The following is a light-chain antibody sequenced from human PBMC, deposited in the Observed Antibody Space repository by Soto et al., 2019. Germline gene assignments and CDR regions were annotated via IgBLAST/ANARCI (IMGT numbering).Light chain of an antibody. J-gene: IGKJ1*01. CDR1: QGISNS. CDR3: QKSNSAPWT. CDR2: AAS. V-gene: IGKV1-27*01. Sequence: DIQMTQSPSSLSASVGDRVTITCRASQGISNSLAWYQQKPGRVPKLLIYAASTLQSGVPSRFSGSGSGTDFTLTISSLQPEDVATYYCQKSNSAPWTFGQGAEGEIK.